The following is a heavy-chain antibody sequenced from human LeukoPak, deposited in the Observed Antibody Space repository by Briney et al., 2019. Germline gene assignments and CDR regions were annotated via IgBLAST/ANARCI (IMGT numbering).Heavy chain of an antibody. J-gene: IGHJ5*02. CDR2: INHSGST. CDR3: ARRSSSSFWFDP. CDR1: GGSFSGYY. Sequence: PETLSLTCAVYGGSFSGYYWSWIRQPPGKGLEWIGEINHSGSTNYNPSLKSRVTISVDTSKNQFSLKLSSVTAADTAVYYCARRSSSSFWFDPWGQGTLVTVSS. V-gene: IGHV4-34*01. D-gene: IGHD6-13*01.